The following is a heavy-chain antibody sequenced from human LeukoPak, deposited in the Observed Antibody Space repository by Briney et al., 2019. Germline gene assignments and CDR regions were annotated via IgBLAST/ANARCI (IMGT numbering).Heavy chain of an antibody. CDR2: INHSGST. D-gene: IGHD6-19*01. J-gene: IGHJ4*02. CDR1: GGSFSGYY. V-gene: IGHV4-34*01. CDR3: ARHYSSAWYGSDS. Sequence: SESLSLTCAVYGGSFSGYYWSWIRQPPGKGLEWIGEINHSGSTNYNPSLKSRVTISVDTSKNQFSLKLSSVTAADTAIYYCARHYSSAWYGSDSWGQGTLVTVSS.